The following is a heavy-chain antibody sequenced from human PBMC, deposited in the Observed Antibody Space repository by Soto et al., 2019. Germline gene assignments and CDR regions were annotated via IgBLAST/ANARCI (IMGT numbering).Heavy chain of an antibody. CDR3: AKRSYYYGMDV. V-gene: IGHV1-2*04. CDR1: GYTFTGYY. CDR2: INPNSGGT. J-gene: IGHJ6*02. Sequence: ASVKVSCNASGYTFTGYYMHWVRQAPGQGLEWMGWINPNSGGTNYAQKYQGWVTMTRDTSISTAYMELSRLRSDDTAVYYCAKRSYYYGMDVWGQGTTVTVSS.